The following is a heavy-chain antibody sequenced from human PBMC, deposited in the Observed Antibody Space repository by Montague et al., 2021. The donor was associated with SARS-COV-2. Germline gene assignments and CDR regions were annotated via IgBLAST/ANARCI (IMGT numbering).Heavy chain of an antibody. D-gene: IGHD2-2*01. V-gene: IGHV4-61*02. J-gene: IGHJ6*02. CDR2: IYPSGST. CDR3: AREAYQLPNTYYYYYGMDV. Sequence: IYPSGSTNYNPSLKSRVTISVDTSKNQFSLKLSSVTAADTAVYYCAREAYQLPNTYYYYYGMDVWGQGTTVTVSS.